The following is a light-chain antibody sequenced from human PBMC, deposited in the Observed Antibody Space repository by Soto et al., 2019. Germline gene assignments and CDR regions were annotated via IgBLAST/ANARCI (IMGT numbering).Light chain of an antibody. Sequence: DIQMTQSPSTLSGSVGCRVTITCRASQTISSWLAWYQQKPGKAPKLVIYKASTLKSGVPSRFSGSGSGTEFNLTISSLQTDDFATYYCQHYNSYSEAFGQGTKVDIK. J-gene: IGKJ1*01. V-gene: IGKV1-5*03. CDR3: QHYNSYSEA. CDR1: QTISSW. CDR2: KAS.